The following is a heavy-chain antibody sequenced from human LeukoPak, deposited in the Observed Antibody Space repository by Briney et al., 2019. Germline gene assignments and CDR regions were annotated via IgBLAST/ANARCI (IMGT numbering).Heavy chain of an antibody. Sequence: PGGSLRPSCAGPGFTFNNYWGSWVRQAPGKGLEWVANIKQDGSEKYYVDSVKGRFTISRDNAKNSLYLQMNSLRAEDTAVYYCARSSYQYDSSANYWGQGTLVTVSS. CDR1: GFTFNNYW. V-gene: IGHV3-7*04. CDR3: ARSSYQYDSSANY. CDR2: IKQDGSEK. J-gene: IGHJ4*02. D-gene: IGHD3-22*01.